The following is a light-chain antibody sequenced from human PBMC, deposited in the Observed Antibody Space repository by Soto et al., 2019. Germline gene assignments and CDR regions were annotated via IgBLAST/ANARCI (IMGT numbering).Light chain of an antibody. CDR2: AAS. CDR1: QSISSY. Sequence: DIQMTQSPSSLSASVGDRVTITCRASQSISSYLNWYQQKPGKAPKLLIYAASSLQSGVPSRFSGSGSGTEFTLTISGLQPDDFATYYCQQYKDSVWAYGQGTKV. V-gene: IGKV1-39*01. J-gene: IGKJ1*01. CDR3: QQYKDSVWA.